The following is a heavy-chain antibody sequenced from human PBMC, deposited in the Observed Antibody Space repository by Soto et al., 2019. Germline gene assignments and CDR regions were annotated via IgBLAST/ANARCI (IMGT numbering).Heavy chain of an antibody. V-gene: IGHV3-23*01. J-gene: IGHJ6*02. Sequence: PGGSLRLSCAASGFTFSSYAMSWVRQAPGEGLEWVSAISGSGGSTYYADSVKGRFAISRDNSKNTLYLQMNSLRAEDTAVYYCAKDGTIEVAATLYYYYGMDVWGQGTTVTVSS. CDR1: GFTFSSYA. CDR3: AKDGTIEVAATLYYYYGMDV. CDR2: ISGSGGST. D-gene: IGHD2-15*01.